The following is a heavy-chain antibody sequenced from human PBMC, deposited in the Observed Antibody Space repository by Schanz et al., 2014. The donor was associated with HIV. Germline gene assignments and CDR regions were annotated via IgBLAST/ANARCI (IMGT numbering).Heavy chain of an antibody. D-gene: IGHD3-10*01. CDR1: GFTFDDYD. J-gene: IGHJ6*02. Sequence: EVQLAESGGGLVQPGRSLRLFCEASGFTFDDYDMHWVRQVPGKGLEWVSSISWNSGSRGYADSVKGRFSISRDNAKNLLYLEMNSLRVEDTALYYCAKGIMGSTEYYFGMDVWGQGTTVTVFS. CDR3: AKGIMGSTEYYFGMDV. V-gene: IGHV3-9*01. CDR2: ISWNSGSR.